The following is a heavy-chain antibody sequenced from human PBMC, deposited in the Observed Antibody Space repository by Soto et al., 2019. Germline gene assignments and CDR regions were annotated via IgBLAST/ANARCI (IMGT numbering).Heavy chain of an antibody. CDR3: ARRTHESYYDGYWYFDL. Sequence: ASVKVSCKASGYTFTSYGISWVRQAPGQGLEWMGWISAYNGNTNYAQKLQGRVTMTTDTSTSTAYMELRSLRSDDTAVYYCARRTHESYYDGYWYFDLWGRGTLVTVSS. D-gene: IGHD3-22*01. V-gene: IGHV1-18*01. CDR1: GYTFTSYG. J-gene: IGHJ2*01. CDR2: ISAYNGNT.